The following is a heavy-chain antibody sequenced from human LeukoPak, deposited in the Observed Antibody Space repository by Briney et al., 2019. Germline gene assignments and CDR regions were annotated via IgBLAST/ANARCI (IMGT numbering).Heavy chain of an antibody. CDR2: INTNTGNP. CDR3: ATLIVVDYYYGLNV. Sequence: ASVKVSCKASGNSFGSHSLNWVRQAPGQGPEWMGWINTNTGNPTYAQAFTGRFVFSLDTSDRTAFLQTSSLKAEDSAVYFCATLIVVDYYYGLNVWGQGTTVTVSS. D-gene: IGHD3-16*02. J-gene: IGHJ6*02. CDR1: GNSFGSHS. V-gene: IGHV7-4-1*02.